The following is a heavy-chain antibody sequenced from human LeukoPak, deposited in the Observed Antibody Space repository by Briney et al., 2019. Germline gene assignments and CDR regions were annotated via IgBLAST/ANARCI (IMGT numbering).Heavy chain of an antibody. Sequence: PGGFLRLSCAASGFTVSSNYMSWVRQAPGMGLEWVSFLYSGGSSYYADAVKGRFTISRDSSKNTLYLQMNTLKAEDTAVYYCARDLSGSYGAFDIWGQGTMVTVSS. CDR3: ARDLSGSYGAFDI. CDR1: GFTVSSNY. V-gene: IGHV3-66*01. D-gene: IGHD3-16*01. J-gene: IGHJ3*02. CDR2: LYSGGSS.